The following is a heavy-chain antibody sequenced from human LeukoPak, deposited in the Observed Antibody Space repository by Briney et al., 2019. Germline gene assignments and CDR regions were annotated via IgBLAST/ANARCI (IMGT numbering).Heavy chain of an antibody. Sequence: ASVKVSCKASGYTFTGYYMHWVRQAPGQGLEWMGWINPSSGGTNYAQKFQGRVAMTRDTPISTAYMELSRLRSDDTAVYYCARSFGTAAYCSGGSCRIDAFDIWGQGTMVTVSS. D-gene: IGHD2-15*01. V-gene: IGHV1-2*02. CDR2: INPSSGGT. CDR1: GYTFTGYY. CDR3: ARSFGTAAYCSGGSCRIDAFDI. J-gene: IGHJ3*02.